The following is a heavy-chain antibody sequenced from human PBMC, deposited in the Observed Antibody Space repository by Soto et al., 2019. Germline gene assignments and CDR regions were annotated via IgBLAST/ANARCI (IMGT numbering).Heavy chain of an antibody. D-gene: IGHD1-1*01. V-gene: IGHV3-30-3*01. CDR1: GLTFSSYA. CDR2: ISYDGSNK. Sequence: GGSLRLSCAASGLTFSSYAMHWVRQAPGKGLEWVAVISYDGSNKYYADSVKGRFTISRDNSKNTLYLQMNSLRAEDTAVYYYARNWLDRAWANWFEPWGQGTLVTVSS. J-gene: IGHJ5*02. CDR3: ARNWLDRAWANWFEP.